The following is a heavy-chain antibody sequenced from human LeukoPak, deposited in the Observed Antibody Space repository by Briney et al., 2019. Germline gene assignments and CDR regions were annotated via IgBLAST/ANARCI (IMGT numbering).Heavy chain of an antibody. CDR1: GYTWTSYG. D-gene: IGHD3-22*01. CDR3: ARAPVSGYYDSSGYRR. CDR2: ISAYNGNT. V-gene: IGHV1-18*01. Sequence: GASVKVSFKASGYTWTSYGISWVRQAPGQGLEWMGWISAYNGNTNYAQKLQGRVTMTTDTSTSTAYMELRSLRSDDTAVYYCARAPVSGYYDSSGYRRWGQGTLVTVSS. J-gene: IGHJ4*02.